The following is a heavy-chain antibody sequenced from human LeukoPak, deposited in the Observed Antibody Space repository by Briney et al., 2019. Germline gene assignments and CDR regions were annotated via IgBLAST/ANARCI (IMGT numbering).Heavy chain of an antibody. CDR3: ARGLMTRYYMDV. V-gene: IGHV1-69*05. Sequence: SVKVSCKASGGTFSSYAISWVRQAPGQGLEWMGGIIPIFGTANYAQKFQGRVTITTDESTSTAYMELSSLRSEDTAVYYCARGLMTRYYMDVWGKGTTVTVSS. CDR1: GGTFSSYA. CDR2: IIPIFGTA. D-gene: IGHD2-21*02. J-gene: IGHJ6*03.